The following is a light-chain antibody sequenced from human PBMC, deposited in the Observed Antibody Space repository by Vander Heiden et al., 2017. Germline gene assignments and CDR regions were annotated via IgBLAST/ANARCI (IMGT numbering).Light chain of an antibody. CDR1: SGSIARNS. J-gene: IGLJ2*01. CDR3: QSHDDSNVV. V-gene: IGLV6-57*01. CDR2: EDT. Sequence: NFMLTLPHSVSESPGTTITTSCTRRSGSIARNSVHWYQQRPGRPPTTVIYEDTHRPSGVPDLFSGSIDTFSNSASLTISGLRTEDEADYYCQSHDDSNVVFGGGTKLTVL.